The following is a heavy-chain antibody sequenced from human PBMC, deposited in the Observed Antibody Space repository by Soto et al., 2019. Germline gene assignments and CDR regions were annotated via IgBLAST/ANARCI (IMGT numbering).Heavy chain of an antibody. V-gene: IGHV1-8*01. J-gene: IGHJ5*02. Sequence: QVQLVQSGAEVKKPGASVKVSCKASGYTFTSYDINWVRQATGQGLEWMGWMNPNSGNTGYAQKFQGRVTMTRNTSISTAYMGLSSLRSEETAVYYCARGGPGYSSGWYGGYWFDPWGQGTLVTVSS. CDR1: GYTFTSYD. D-gene: IGHD6-19*01. CDR3: ARGGPGYSSGWYGGYWFDP. CDR2: MNPNSGNT.